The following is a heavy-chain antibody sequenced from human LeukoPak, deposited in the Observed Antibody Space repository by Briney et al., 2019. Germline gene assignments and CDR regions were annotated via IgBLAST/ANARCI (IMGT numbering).Heavy chain of an antibody. D-gene: IGHD4-17*01. CDR2: IYTSGST. CDR1: GDSISNFY. CDR3: ARRRYNYGDFDY. J-gene: IGHJ4*02. V-gene: IGHV4-4*08. Sequence: SETLSLTCTVSGDSISNFYWSWIRRPPGKRLEWIGYIYTSGSTNYNPSLKSRVTISLDTSKNQFSLKLNSVTAADTAVYYCARRRYNYGDFDYWGQGTLVTVSS.